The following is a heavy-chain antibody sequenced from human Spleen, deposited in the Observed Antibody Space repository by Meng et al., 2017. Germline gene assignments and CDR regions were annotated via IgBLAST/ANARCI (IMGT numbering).Heavy chain of an antibody. CDR1: GYTFTTYT. CDR3: ARTKEYYDSSFDL. D-gene: IGHD3-22*01. J-gene: IGHJ4*02. CDR2: INTNTGNP. Sequence: VPLVQSWSELKKPGASVKVSCKASGYTFTTYTMQWVRQAPGQGLEWLGLINTNTGNPTYAPGFTGRFVFSLDTSISTAYLQISGLRAEDTAMYYCARTKEYYDSSFDLWGQGTLVTVSS. V-gene: IGHV7-4-1*02.